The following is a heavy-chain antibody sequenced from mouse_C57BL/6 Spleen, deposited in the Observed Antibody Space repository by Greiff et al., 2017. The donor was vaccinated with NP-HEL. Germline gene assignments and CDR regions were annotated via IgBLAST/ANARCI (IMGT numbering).Heavy chain of an antibody. V-gene: IGHV3-6*01. CDR3: ARDRGGYYYEDAMDY. D-gene: IGHD1-1*01. J-gene: IGHJ4*01. CDR2: ISYDGSN. Sequence: ESGPGLVKPSQSLSLTCSVTGYSITSGYYWNWIRQFPGNKLEWMGYISYDGSNNYNPSLKNRISITRDTSKNQFFLKLNSVTTEDTATYYCARDRGGYYYEDAMDYWGQGTSVTVSS. CDR1: GYSITSGYY.